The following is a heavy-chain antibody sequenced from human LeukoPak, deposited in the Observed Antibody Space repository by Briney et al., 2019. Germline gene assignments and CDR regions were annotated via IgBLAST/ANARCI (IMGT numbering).Heavy chain of an antibody. Sequence: ASVKVSCKASGYTFTSYGISWVRQAPGQGLEWMGWISAYNGNTNYAQKLQGRVTMTTDTSTSTAYMELRSLRSDDTAVYYCARDWGCSSTSCSVEGIYYYYMDVWGKGTTVTVSS. V-gene: IGHV1-18*01. J-gene: IGHJ6*03. D-gene: IGHD2-2*01. CDR2: ISAYNGNT. CDR1: GYTFTSYG. CDR3: ARDWGCSSTSCSVEGIYYYYMDV.